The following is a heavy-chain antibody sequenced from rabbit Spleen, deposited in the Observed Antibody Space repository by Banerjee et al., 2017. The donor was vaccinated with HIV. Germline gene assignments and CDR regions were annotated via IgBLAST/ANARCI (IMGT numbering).Heavy chain of an antibody. V-gene: IGHV1S40*01. CDR1: GFSFSSVNW. CDR2: IYAGSTGTT. CDR3: ARNFDL. J-gene: IGHJ4*01. Sequence: QSLEESGGGLVKPGASLTLTCKASGFSFSSVNWIYWVRQAPGKGLEWIGTIYAGSTGTTDYANWAKGRFTISKTSSTTVTLQMTSLTAADTATYFCARNFDLWGPGTLVTVS.